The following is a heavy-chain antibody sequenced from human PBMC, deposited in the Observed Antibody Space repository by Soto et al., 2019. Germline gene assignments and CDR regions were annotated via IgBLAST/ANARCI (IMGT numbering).Heavy chain of an antibody. J-gene: IGHJ4*02. CDR1: SGSIFSRNW. D-gene: IGHD6-13*01. V-gene: IGHV4-4*02. CDR3: ASHLVMSGTRGFDN. Sequence: QVQLQESGPGLVKPSGTLALTCAVSSGSIFSRNWWSWVRQPPGKGLEWIGETRNSGGANYNPPPQSRVPITVDRSKNHFFLELRSVTAAATAVYYCASHLVMSGTRGFDNWGLGARVTVSS. CDR2: TRNSGGA.